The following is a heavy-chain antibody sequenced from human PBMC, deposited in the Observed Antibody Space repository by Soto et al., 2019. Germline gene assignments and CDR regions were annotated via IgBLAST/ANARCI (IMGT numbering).Heavy chain of an antibody. Sequence: SETLSLTCAVYGGSFSGYYWSWIRQPPGKGLEWIGEINHSGSTNYNPSLKSRVTISVDTSKNQFSLKLSSVTAADTAVYYRARSIAAAGLSNWFDPWGQGTLVTVSS. D-gene: IGHD6-13*01. J-gene: IGHJ5*02. CDR3: ARSIAAAGLSNWFDP. CDR1: GGSFSGYY. CDR2: INHSGST. V-gene: IGHV4-34*01.